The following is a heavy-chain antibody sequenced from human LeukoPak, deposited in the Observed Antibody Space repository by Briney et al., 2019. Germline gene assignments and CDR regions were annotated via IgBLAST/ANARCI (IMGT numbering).Heavy chain of an antibody. CDR3: AREGGYSYGSLGY. V-gene: IGHV3-21*01. CDR2: ISSSSSYI. J-gene: IGHJ4*02. D-gene: IGHD5-18*01. CDR1: GFTFSSYS. Sequence: PGGSLRLSCAASGFTFSSYSMNLVRQAPGKGLEWVSSISSSSSYIYYADSVKGRFTVSRDNAKNSLYLQMNSLRAEDTAVYYCAREGGYSYGSLGYWGQGTLVTVSS.